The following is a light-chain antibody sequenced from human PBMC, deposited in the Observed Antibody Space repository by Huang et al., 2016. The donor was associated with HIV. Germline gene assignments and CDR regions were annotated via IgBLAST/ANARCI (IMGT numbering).Light chain of an antibody. V-gene: IGKV4-1*01. CDR1: QSLFFSSNKRSY. J-gene: IGKJ4*01. Sequence: DIVMTQSPYSLTVSLGERATINCRSSQSLFFSSNKRSYLAWYQKKPGQPPKLVISWASARETGVPDRFSGSGSETHCTLTINSLQAEDVAVYYCQQYYHNPLTFGGGTKVEI. CDR2: WAS. CDR3: QQYYHNPLT.